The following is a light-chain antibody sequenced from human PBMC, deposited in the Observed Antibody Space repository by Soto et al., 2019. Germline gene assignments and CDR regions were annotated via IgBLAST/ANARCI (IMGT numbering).Light chain of an antibody. Sequence: QAVVTQPPSVSGAPGQRVTISCTGRSSNIGARYDVQWYQQVPGTAPKLLIFGNTNRPSGVPDRFSASKSGTSASLAISGLQAEDEADYYCQSYDSTLSALVFGGGTKVTVL. CDR3: QSYDSTLSALV. CDR1: SSNIGARYD. V-gene: IGLV1-40*01. CDR2: GNT. J-gene: IGLJ3*02.